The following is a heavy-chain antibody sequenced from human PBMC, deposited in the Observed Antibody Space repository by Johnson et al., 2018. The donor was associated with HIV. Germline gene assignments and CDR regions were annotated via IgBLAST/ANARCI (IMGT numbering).Heavy chain of an antibody. CDR2: ILYDGSKK. Sequence: QVQLVESGGGVVQPGRALRLSCAASGFTFSSSAMHWVRQAPGKGLEWVALILYDGSKKYYEESVKGRFTISRDNSKNTLYLQMNSLRPEDTAVYYCASGHMWSAFWGQGTMVTVSS. CDR3: ASGHMWSAF. CDR1: GFTFSSSA. V-gene: IGHV3-30*03. D-gene: IGHD2-21*01. J-gene: IGHJ3*01.